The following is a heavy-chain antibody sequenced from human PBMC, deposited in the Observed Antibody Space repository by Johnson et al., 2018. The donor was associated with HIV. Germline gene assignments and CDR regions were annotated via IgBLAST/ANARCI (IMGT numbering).Heavy chain of an antibody. Sequence: EVQLVESGGGLVQPGRSLRLSCAASGFTFDDYAMHWVRQAPGKGLEWVSCISWTSGSIGYADSVKGRFTISRDNAKNSLYLQMNSLRAEDTAVYYCALGGSWYAFDIWGQGTMVTVSS. J-gene: IGHJ3*02. V-gene: IGHV3-9*01. CDR1: GFTFDDYA. CDR3: ALGGSWYAFDI. CDR2: ISWTSGSI. D-gene: IGHD2-15*01.